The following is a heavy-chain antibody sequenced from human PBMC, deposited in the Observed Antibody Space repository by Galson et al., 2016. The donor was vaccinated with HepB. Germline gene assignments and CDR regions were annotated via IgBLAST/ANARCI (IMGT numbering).Heavy chain of an antibody. D-gene: IGHD1-26*01. J-gene: IGHJ4*02. CDR2: IYPRDSDT. CDR3: ARHGGSYYTGNHF. CDR1: GYSFTSFW. V-gene: IGHV5-51*01. Sequence: QSGAEVKKPGESLKISCKGSGYSFTSFWIAWVRQMPGKCPEWMGIIYPRDSDTRYSPSFQGRVTISADKSINTAYLQWSSLKASDTAMYYCARHGGSYYTGNHFWGQGTLVTVSS.